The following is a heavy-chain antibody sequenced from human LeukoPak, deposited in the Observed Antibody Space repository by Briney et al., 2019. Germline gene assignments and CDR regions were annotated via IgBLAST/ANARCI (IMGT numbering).Heavy chain of an antibody. V-gene: IGHV3-21*01. Sequence: PGGSLRLSCAASGLTVSSNCMSWVRQAPGKGLEWVSSISSSSSYIYYADSVKGRFTISRDNAKNSLYLQMNSLRAEDTAVYYCARGIAAAGTWYYYYMDVWGKGTTVTVSS. CDR1: GLTVSSNC. CDR3: ARGIAAAGTWYYYYMDV. J-gene: IGHJ6*03. CDR2: ISSSSSYI. D-gene: IGHD6-13*01.